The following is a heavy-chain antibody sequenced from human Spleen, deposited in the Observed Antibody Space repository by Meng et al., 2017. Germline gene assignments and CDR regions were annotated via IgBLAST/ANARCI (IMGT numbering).Heavy chain of an antibody. CDR2: IYPGDSDT. Sequence: GESLKISCQGSGYSFTSYWIGWVRQMPGKGLEWMGIIYPGDSDTRYSPSFQGQVTISADKSISTAYLQWSSLKASDTAMYYCARRLSSSSGWYGLDYWGQGTLVTVSS. CDR1: GYSFTSYW. J-gene: IGHJ4*02. CDR3: ARRLSSSSGWYGLDY. D-gene: IGHD6-19*01. V-gene: IGHV5-51*01.